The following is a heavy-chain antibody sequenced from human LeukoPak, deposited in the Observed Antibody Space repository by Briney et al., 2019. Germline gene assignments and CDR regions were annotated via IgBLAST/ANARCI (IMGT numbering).Heavy chain of an antibody. CDR3: ARDPTPSDGDYPPDHFDY. CDR2: INTYNGNT. CDR1: GYIYTNYG. Sequence: ASVKVSCKASGYIYTNYGINWMRQAPGQGLEWMGWINTYNGNTNYAPKLHGRVTMTTDTPTSTAYMELRSLRFDDTAIYYCARDPTPSDGDYPPDHFDYWGQGTLVTVSS. D-gene: IGHD4-17*01. V-gene: IGHV1-18*01. J-gene: IGHJ4*02.